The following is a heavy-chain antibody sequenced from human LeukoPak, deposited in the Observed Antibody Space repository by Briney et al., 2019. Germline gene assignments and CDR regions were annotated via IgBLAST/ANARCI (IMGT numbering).Heavy chain of an antibody. CDR3: ARVGMPLIFNRASSGLGY. Sequence: SETLSLTCTVSGGSISSSSYYWGWIRQPPGKGLEWIGSIYYSGSTYYNPSLKSRVTISVDTSKNQFSLKLSSVTAADTAVYYCARVGMPLIFNRASSGLGYWGQGTLVTVSS. V-gene: IGHV4-39*07. J-gene: IGHJ4*02. CDR2: IYYSGST. CDR1: GGSISSSSYY. D-gene: IGHD6-19*01.